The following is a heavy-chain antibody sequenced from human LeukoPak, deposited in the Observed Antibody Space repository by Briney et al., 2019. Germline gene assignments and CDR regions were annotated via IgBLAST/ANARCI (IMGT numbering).Heavy chain of an antibody. V-gene: IGHV3-21*01. CDR1: GFTFSSYS. CDR2: VNTVSSYI. J-gene: IGHJ4*02. D-gene: IGHD3-22*01. CDR3: ARLRRNSDTSGYYYYYDY. Sequence: GGSLRLSCAASGFTFSSYSFNWVRQAPGKGLEWVSSVNTVSSYIYYADSVRGRFTISRDNADNSLYLQMNGLRAEDTGVYYCARLRRNSDTSGYYYYYDYWGQGTLVTASS.